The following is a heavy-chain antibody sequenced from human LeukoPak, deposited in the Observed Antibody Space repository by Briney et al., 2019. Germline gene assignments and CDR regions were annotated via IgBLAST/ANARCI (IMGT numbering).Heavy chain of an antibody. CDR2: IYYSGST. V-gene: IGHV4-59*01. J-gene: IGHJ3*02. CDR1: GVSISSYY. Sequence: SETLSLTCTVSGVSISSYYWSWIRQPPGKGLEWIGYIYYSGSTNYNPSLQSRVTISVDTSKNQFSLKLSSVTAADTAVYYCARETVVVPAARRNAFDIWGQGTMVTVSS. CDR3: ARETVVVPAARRNAFDI. D-gene: IGHD2-2*01.